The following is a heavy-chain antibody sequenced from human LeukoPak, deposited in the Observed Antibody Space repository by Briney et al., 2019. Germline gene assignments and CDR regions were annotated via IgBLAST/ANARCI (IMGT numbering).Heavy chain of an antibody. J-gene: IGHJ3*02. CDR1: GFTFSTYS. CDR2: IWYDGSNK. V-gene: IGHV3-33*08. D-gene: IGHD4-17*01. CDR3: ARGRGDYPGNDAFDI. Sequence: PGGSLRLSCAASGFTFSTYSMNWVRQAPGKGLEWVAVIWYDGSNKYYADSVKGRFTISRDNSKNTLYLQMNSLRAEDTAVYYCARGRGDYPGNDAFDIWGQGTMVTVSS.